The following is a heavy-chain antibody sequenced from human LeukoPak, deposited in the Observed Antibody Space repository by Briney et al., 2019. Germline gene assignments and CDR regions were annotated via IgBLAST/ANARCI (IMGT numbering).Heavy chain of an antibody. CDR1: GGTFSSYA. J-gene: IGHJ3*02. Sequence: GASVTVSCKASGGTFSSYAISWVRQAPGQGLEWMGRIIPILGIANYAQKFQGRVTITADKSTSTAYMELSSLRSEDTAVYYCARQAAKQNDAFDIWGQGTMVTVSS. CDR2: IIPILGIA. CDR3: ARQAAKQNDAFDI. V-gene: IGHV1-69*04. D-gene: IGHD6-25*01.